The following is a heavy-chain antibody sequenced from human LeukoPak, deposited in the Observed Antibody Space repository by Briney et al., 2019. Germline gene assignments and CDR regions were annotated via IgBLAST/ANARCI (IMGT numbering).Heavy chain of an antibody. CDR2: ISWNSGSI. CDR1: GFTFDDCA. CDR3: AKDSLPFIAAAGHVGDY. J-gene: IGHJ4*02. Sequence: GGSLRLSCAASGFTFDDCAMHWVRQAPGKGLEWVSGISWNSGSIGYADSVKGRFTISRDNAKNSLYLQMNSLRAEDTALYYCAKDSLPFIAAAGHVGDYWGQGTLVTVSS. D-gene: IGHD6-13*01. V-gene: IGHV3-9*01.